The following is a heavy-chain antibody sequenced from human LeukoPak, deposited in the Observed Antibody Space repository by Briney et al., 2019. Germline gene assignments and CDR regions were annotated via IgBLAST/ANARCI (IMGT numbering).Heavy chain of an antibody. CDR2: INHSGST. CDR1: GGSFSGYY. V-gene: IGHV4-34*01. D-gene: IGHD3-9*01. Sequence: SETLSLTCAVYGGSFSGYYWSWIRQPPGKGLEWIGEINHSGSTNHNPSLKSRVTISVDTSKNQFSLKLSSVTAADTAVYYCARESRNYDILTGYYRAAPDYWGQGTLVTVSS. CDR3: ARESRNYDILTGYYRAAPDY. J-gene: IGHJ4*02.